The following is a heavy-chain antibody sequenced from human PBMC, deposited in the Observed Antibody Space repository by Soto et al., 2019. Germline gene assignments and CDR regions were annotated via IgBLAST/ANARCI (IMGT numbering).Heavy chain of an antibody. D-gene: IGHD5-18*01. V-gene: IGHV3-23*01. CDR3: AKSGLVDTASPVHYYYGMDV. CDR2: ISGSGGST. CDR1: GFTFSSYA. Sequence: SGGSLRLSCAASGFTFSSYAMSWVRQAPGKGLEWVSAISGSGGSTYYADSVKGRFTISRDNSKNTLYLQMNSLRAEDTAVYYCAKSGLVDTASPVHYYYGMDVWGQGTTVTVSS. J-gene: IGHJ6*02.